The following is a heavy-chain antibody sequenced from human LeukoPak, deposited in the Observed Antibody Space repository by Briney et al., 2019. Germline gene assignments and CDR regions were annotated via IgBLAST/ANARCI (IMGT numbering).Heavy chain of an antibody. CDR1: GFTFSSYE. V-gene: IGHV3-48*03. CDR2: ISSSGSTI. Sequence: GGSLRLSCAASGFTFSSYEMNWVRQAPGKGLEWVSYISSSGSTIYYADSVKGRFTISRDNSKNTLYLQMNSLRAEDTAVYYCAKDYQQLTSRDAFDIWGQGTMVTVSS. CDR3: AKDYQQLTSRDAFDI. J-gene: IGHJ3*02. D-gene: IGHD2-2*01.